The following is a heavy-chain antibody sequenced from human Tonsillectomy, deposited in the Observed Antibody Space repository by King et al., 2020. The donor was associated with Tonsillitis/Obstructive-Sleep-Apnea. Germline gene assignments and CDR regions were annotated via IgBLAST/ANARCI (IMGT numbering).Heavy chain of an antibody. V-gene: IGHV3-33*01. J-gene: IGHJ3*02. D-gene: IGHD5-24*01. CDR3: ARKTGYNLGAFDI. CDR1: GFTFSYYA. Sequence: VQLVESGGGVVQPGRSLRLSCAASGFTFSYYAMHWVRQGPGKGLEGVARIWYDGANKYYADSVKGRFTISRDNSKNTLYLQMNSLRADDTAVYYCARKTGYNLGAFDIWGQGTMVTVSS. CDR2: IWYDGANK.